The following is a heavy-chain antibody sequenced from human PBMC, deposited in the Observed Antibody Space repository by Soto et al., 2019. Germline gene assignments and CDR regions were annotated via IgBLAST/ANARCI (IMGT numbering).Heavy chain of an antibody. V-gene: IGHV3-9*01. CDR3: AKDGSSSLLYFDS. CDR1: GFIFDDYA. Sequence: EVQLVESGGNLVQPGRSLRLSCAASGFIFDDYAMHWVRQPPGKGLEWVSGISWNSGSIGYADSVKGRFTVSRDNAKKSLYLQMNSLRPEDTALYYCAKDGSSSLLYFDSWGQGTRVSVSS. CDR2: ISWNSGSI. D-gene: IGHD2-21*02. J-gene: IGHJ4*02.